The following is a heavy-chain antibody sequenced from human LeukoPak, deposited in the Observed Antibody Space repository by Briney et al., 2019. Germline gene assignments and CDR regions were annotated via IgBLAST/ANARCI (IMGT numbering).Heavy chain of an antibody. D-gene: IGHD6-13*01. V-gene: IGHV1-69*13. J-gene: IGHJ4*02. CDR1: GGTFSSYA. CDR2: IIPIFGTA. Sequence: SVNVSCKASGGTFSSYAISWVRQAPGQGLEWMGGIIPIFGTANYAQKFQGRVTITADESTSTAYMELSSLRSEDTAVYYCARARGIAAAGTTYFDYWGQGTLVTVSS. CDR3: ARARGIAAAGTTYFDY.